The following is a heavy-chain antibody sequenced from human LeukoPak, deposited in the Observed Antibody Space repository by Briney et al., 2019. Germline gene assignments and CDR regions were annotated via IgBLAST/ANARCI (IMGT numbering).Heavy chain of an antibody. CDR3: ARSRPRKYCSGGSCYSNYFDY. V-gene: IGHV3-30*04. Sequence: GPLRLSCAASGFTFSSYAMHWVRQAPGKGLEWVAVISYDGSNKYYADSVKGRFTISRDNSKHTLYLQMNSLSAEDTAVYYCARSRPRKYCSGGSCYSNYFDYWGQGTLVTVSS. J-gene: IGHJ4*02. D-gene: IGHD2-15*01. CDR2: ISYDGSNK. CDR1: GFTFSSYA.